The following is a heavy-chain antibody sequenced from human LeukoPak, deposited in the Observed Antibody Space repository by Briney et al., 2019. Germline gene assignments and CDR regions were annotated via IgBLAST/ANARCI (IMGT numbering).Heavy chain of an antibody. Sequence: PGGSLRLSCAASGFTFDDYAMHWVRHAPGKGLEWVSGISWNSGSICYADSVKGRFTISRDNAKNSLYLQMNSLRAEDTALYYCAKDWYSSSWYYFDYWGQGTLVTVSS. V-gene: IGHV3-9*01. CDR1: GFTFDDYA. J-gene: IGHJ4*02. CDR3: AKDWYSSSWYYFDY. D-gene: IGHD6-13*01. CDR2: ISWNSGSI.